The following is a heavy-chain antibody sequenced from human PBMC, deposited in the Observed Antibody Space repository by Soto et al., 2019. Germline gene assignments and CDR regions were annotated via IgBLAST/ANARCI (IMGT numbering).Heavy chain of an antibody. CDR1: GYTLTELS. Sequence: ASVKVSCKXSGYTLTELSMHWVRQAPGKGLEWMGGFDPEDGETIYAQKFQGRVTMTEDTSTDTAYMELSSLRSEDTAVYYCATALYGPNWFDPWGQGTLVTVSS. V-gene: IGHV1-24*01. J-gene: IGHJ5*02. CDR2: FDPEDGET. CDR3: ATALYGPNWFDP. D-gene: IGHD3-10*01.